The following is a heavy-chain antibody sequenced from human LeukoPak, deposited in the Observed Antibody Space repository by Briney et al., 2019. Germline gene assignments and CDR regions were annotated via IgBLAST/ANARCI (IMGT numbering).Heavy chain of an antibody. CDR3: ARSFSSSSYYFDY. D-gene: IGHD6-6*01. Sequence: SETLTLTCAVYGGSFSGYYWSWIRQPPGKGLEWIGEINHSGSTNYNPSLKRRVTISVDTSKNQFSLKLSSVTAADTAVYYCARSFSSSSYYFDYWGQGTLVTVSS. V-gene: IGHV4-34*01. CDR1: GGSFSGYY. CDR2: INHSGST. J-gene: IGHJ4*02.